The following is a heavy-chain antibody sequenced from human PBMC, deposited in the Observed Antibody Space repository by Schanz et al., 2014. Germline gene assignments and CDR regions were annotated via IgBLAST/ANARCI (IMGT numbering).Heavy chain of an antibody. Sequence: QVQLVESGGGVVQPGRSLRLSCAASGFTFSSYGMHWVRQAPGKGLEWVAVIWYDGSNKYYADSVKGRFTISRDNSKNTLYLQMNSLRPEDTAVYYCARGRFGEVSYFEYWGQGTLVTVSS. V-gene: IGHV3-33*01. CDR3: ARGRFGEVSYFEY. D-gene: IGHD3-10*01. CDR2: IWYDGSNK. J-gene: IGHJ4*02. CDR1: GFTFSSYG.